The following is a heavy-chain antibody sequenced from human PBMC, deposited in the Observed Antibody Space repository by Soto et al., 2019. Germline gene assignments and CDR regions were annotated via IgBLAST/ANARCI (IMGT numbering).Heavy chain of an antibody. V-gene: IGHV2-5*02. J-gene: IGHJ3*02. Sequence: QITLKESGPTLVKPTETLTLTCTFSGFSLSSSGVSVGWIRQPPGKALEWLALINWVGDGRYSPSLKSRLTVTTVNSRNHVVLTVTNMDPVDTATYYCAHRPWGYSDTFHNWGRGIMVTVSS. D-gene: IGHD3-16*01. CDR3: AHRPWGYSDTFHN. CDR1: GFSLSSSGVS. CDR2: INWVGDG.